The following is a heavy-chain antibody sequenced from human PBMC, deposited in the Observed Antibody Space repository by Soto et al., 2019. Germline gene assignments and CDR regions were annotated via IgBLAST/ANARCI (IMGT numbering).Heavy chain of an antibody. V-gene: IGHV4-59*01. CDR1: GGSISSYY. CDR3: ARGTPSDIVVVPAAMRFDY. CDR2: IYYSGST. D-gene: IGHD2-2*01. Sequence: TSETLSLTCTVSGGSISSYYWSWIRQPPGKGLEWIGYIYYSGSTNYNPSLKSRVTISVDTSKNQFSLKLSSVTAADTAVYYCARGTPSDIVVVPAAMRFDYWGQGTLVTVSS. J-gene: IGHJ4*02.